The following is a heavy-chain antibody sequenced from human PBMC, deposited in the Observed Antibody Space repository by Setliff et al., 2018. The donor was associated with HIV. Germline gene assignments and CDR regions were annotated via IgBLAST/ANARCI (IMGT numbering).Heavy chain of an antibody. V-gene: IGHV4-39*01. D-gene: IGHD5-12*01. CDR1: GGLISSSGSY. J-gene: IGHJ1*01. CDR3: ATRGYDTRVLCSFRF. Sequence: SETLSLTCTVSGGLISSSGSYWGWIRQPPGKGLEWIGNIYSTGRTYYKLSLESRVTISIDTSKNQLSLNVNSVPAADPATYYCATRGYDTRVLCSFRFWGRGTLVTGSS. CDR2: IYSTGRT.